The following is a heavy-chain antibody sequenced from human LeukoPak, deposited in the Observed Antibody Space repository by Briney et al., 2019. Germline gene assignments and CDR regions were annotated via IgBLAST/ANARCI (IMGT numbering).Heavy chain of an antibody. CDR3: ARHRRVIVVVPAAISAFDI. Sequence: PSETLSLTCAVYGGSFSGYYWSWIRQPPGKGLEWIGEINHSGSTNYNPSLKSRVTISVDTSKNQFSLKLSSVTAADTAVYYCARHRRVIVVVPAAISAFDIWGQGTMVTVSS. CDR2: INHSGST. V-gene: IGHV4-34*01. CDR1: GGSFSGYY. D-gene: IGHD2-2*01. J-gene: IGHJ3*02.